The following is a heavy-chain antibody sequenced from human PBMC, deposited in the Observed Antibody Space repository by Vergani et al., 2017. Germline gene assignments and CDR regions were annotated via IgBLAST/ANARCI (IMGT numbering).Heavy chain of an antibody. CDR1: GGPFSGYY. CDR3: ARGRESGDGCDPRLFDY. D-gene: IGHD5-24*01. J-gene: IGHJ4*02. CDR2: INHSGGT. V-gene: IGHV4-34*01. Sequence: QVQLQQWGAGLLKPSETLSLICAVYGGPFSGYYWSWIRQPPGKGLEWIGEINHSGGTNYNPSLKSRDTISRDTSKNQFALKLSSVTAAATAVYSCARGRESGDGCDPRLFDYWGQGTLVTVSS.